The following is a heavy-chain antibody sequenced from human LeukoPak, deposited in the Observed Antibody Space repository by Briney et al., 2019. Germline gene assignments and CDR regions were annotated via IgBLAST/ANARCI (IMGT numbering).Heavy chain of an antibody. J-gene: IGHJ4*02. V-gene: IGHV3-7*01. CDR1: GCTFSSYW. CDR3: ARERYDSSGYYY. Sequence: GGCLRLSCAASGCTFSSYWMSWVRQAPGKGLEWVANIKQDGSEKYYVDSVKGRFTISRDNAKNSLYLQMNSLRAEDTAVYYCARERYDSSGYYYWGQGTLVTVSS. D-gene: IGHD3-22*01. CDR2: IKQDGSEK.